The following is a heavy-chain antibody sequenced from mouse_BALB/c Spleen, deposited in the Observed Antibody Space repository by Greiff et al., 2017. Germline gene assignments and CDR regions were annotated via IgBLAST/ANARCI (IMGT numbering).Heavy chain of an antibody. CDR3: AREGGYYSLAY. D-gene: IGHD2-3*01. V-gene: IGHV2-9*02. Sequence: QVQLKQSGPGLVAPSQSLSITCTVSGFSLTSYGVHWVRQPPGKGLEWLGVIWAGGSTNYNSALMSRLSISKDNSKSQVFLKMNSLQTDDTAMYYCAREGGYYSLAYWGQGTLVTVSA. J-gene: IGHJ3*01. CDR1: GFSLTSYG. CDR2: IWAGGST.